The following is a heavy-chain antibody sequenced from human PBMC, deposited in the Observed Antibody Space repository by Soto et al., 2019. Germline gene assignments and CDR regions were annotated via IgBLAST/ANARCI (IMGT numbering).Heavy chain of an antibody. Sequence: EVQLLESGGGLVQPGGSLRLSCAGSGFSFGNYAMSWGRQAPGQGLEWVTSMTDSGDRTEYAYSVKGRFTVSRDNSKNMLYLQMTSLRSEDTAVYYCAKEISGNWGYMADWGRGTTVTVSS. D-gene: IGHD7-27*01. CDR3: AKEISGNWGYMAD. CDR2: MTDSGDRT. V-gene: IGHV3-23*01. CDR1: GFSFGNYA. J-gene: IGHJ6*02.